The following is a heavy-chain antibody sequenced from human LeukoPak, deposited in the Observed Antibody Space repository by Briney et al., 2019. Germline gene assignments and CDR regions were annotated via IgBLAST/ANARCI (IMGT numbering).Heavy chain of an antibody. Sequence: LSLTCVVYGGSFSGYYWTWIRQPPGKGLEWVSYISSSGSTIYYADSVKGRFTISRDNAKNSLYLQMNSLRAEDTAMYYCARVTLTSANFDYWGQGTLVTVSS. V-gene: IGHV3-11*01. CDR1: GGSFSGYY. CDR3: ARVTLTSANFDY. CDR2: ISSSGSTI. J-gene: IGHJ4*02.